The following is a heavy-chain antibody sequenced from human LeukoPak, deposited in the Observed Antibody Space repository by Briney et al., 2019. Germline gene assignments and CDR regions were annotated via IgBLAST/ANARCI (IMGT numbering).Heavy chain of an antibody. J-gene: IGHJ3*02. CDR2: IYYSGST. V-gene: IGHV4-39*01. CDR1: GGSISSSSYY. D-gene: IGHD6-19*01. CDR3: ASNSGWYIAFDI. Sequence: SETLSLTCTGSGGSISSSSYYWGWIRQPPGKGLEWIGSIYYSGSTYYNPSLKSRVTISVDTSKNQFSLKLSSVTAADTAVYYCASNSGWYIAFDIWGQGTMVTVSS.